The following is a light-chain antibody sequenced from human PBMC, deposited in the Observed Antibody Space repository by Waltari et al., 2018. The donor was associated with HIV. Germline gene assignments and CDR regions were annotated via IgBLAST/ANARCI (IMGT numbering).Light chain of an antibody. CDR3: MQSLQLPLT. CDR1: QSLLHSNRKTY. J-gene: IGKJ4*01. Sequence: DIVITQNPLPLSVTPGQPGPIPCKSNQSLLHSNRKTYLYWYLQKSGQPPQLLIYEVSNRFSGVPDRFSGSGSGTDFTLKISRVEAEDVGVYYCMQSLQLPLTFGGGTKVEIK. V-gene: IGKV2D-29*01. CDR2: EVS.